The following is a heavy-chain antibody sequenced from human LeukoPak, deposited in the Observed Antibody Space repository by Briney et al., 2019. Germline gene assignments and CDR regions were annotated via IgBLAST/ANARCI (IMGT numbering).Heavy chain of an antibody. CDR3: AVSYGGNSDY. Sequence: SETLSLTCTVTGGSISSYYWSWIRQPPGKGLEWIGYIYYSGSTNYNPSLKSRVTISVDTSKNQFSLKLSSVTAADTAVYYCAVSYGGNSDYWGQGTLVTVSS. V-gene: IGHV4-59*08. CDR1: GGSISSYY. CDR2: IYYSGST. J-gene: IGHJ4*02. D-gene: IGHD4-23*01.